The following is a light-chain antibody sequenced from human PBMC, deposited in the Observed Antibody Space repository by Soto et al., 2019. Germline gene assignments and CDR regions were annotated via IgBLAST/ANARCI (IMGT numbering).Light chain of an antibody. CDR1: QSVSSSY. CDR3: QQYGSSLPT. J-gene: IGKJ5*01. Sequence: EIVLTHSPGTLSLSPGERATLSCRASQSVSSSYLAWYQQKPGHAPRLLIYGASSRATGIPDRFSGSGSGTDFTLTISRLEPEDFAVYYCQQYGSSLPTFGQGTRLEIK. CDR2: GAS. V-gene: IGKV3-20*01.